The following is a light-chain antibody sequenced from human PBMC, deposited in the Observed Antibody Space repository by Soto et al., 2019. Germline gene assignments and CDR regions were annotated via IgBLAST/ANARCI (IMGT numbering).Light chain of an antibody. J-gene: IGKJ1*01. V-gene: IGKV3-15*01. CDR1: QSVSSN. CDR2: GAS. CDR3: QQYNNWFPGT. Sequence: EIVMTQSPATLSVSPGERATLSCRASQSVSSNLAWYQQKPGQAPRLLIYGASTMATGIPARFSGSGSGTAFTITISSLQSADFAVYYCQQYNNWFPGTFGQGTKVEIK.